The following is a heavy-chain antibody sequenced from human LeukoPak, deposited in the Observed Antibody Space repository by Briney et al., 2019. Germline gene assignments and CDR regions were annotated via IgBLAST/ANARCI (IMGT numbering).Heavy chain of an antibody. CDR3: ARHPTGGPTLLRFDP. CDR2: IYPGDSDT. D-gene: IGHD1-26*01. Sequence: GESLKISCKSSGYRFTNYWIAWVRQMPGKGLEWMGIIYPGDSDTRYSPSFQGQVTISADKSISTAYLQWSSLKASDTAMYYCARHPTGGPTLLRFDPWGQGTLVTVSS. CDR1: GYRFTNYW. J-gene: IGHJ5*02. V-gene: IGHV5-51*01.